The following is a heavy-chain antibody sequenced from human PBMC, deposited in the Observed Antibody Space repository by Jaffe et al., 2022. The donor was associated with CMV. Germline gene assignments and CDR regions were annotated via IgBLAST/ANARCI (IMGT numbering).Heavy chain of an antibody. Sequence: QVQLVESGGGVVQPGRSLRLSCAASGFTFSSYGMHWVRQAPGKGLEWVAVIWYDGSNKYYADSVKGRFTISRDNSKNTLYLQMNSLRAEDTAVYYCARDRMYYDFWSGPYPYYYYYGMDVWGQGTTVTVSS. CDR3: ARDRMYYDFWSGPYPYYYYYGMDV. CDR1: GFTFSSYG. D-gene: IGHD3-3*01. CDR2: IWYDGSNK. V-gene: IGHV3-33*01. J-gene: IGHJ6*02.